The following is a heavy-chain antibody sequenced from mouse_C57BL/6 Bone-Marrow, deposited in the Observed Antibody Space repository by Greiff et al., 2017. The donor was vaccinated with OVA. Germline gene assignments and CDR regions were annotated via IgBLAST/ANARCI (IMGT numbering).Heavy chain of an antibody. Sequence: QVQLQQSGAELARPGASVKLSCKASGYTFTSYGLSWVKQRTGQGLEWIGEIYPRRGHTYYNEKFKGKATLTADKSSSTAYMELRSLTSEDSAVYFCARSSDGSSRDYWGQGTTLTVSS. CDR1: GYTFTSYG. V-gene: IGHV1-81*01. J-gene: IGHJ2*01. D-gene: IGHD1-1*01. CDR2: IYPRRGHT. CDR3: ARSSDGSSRDY.